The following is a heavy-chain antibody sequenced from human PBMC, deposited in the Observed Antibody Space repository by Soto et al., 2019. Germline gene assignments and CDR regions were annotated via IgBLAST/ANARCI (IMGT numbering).Heavy chain of an antibody. V-gene: IGHV2-5*02. CDR1: GFSFSSIGEG. J-gene: IGHJ6*02. CDR2: IYWDDDK. CDR3: VQSRCGGDCLQSYSSHSYYGLDV. D-gene: IGHD2-21*02. Sequence: QITLKESGPTLVKPTQTLTLTCTFPGFSFSSIGEGVGWIRQPPGKALEWLALIYWDDDKRYSPSLKSRLTINKDTSKNQVVLTMTNMDPVDTATYSCVQSRCGGDCLQSYSSHSYYGLDVWSQGTTVTVSS.